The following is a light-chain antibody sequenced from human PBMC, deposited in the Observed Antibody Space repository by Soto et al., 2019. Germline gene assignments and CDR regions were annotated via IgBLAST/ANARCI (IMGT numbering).Light chain of an antibody. Sequence: QSVLTQPASVSGSPGQSITMSCTGTSSDVGGYNYVSWYQQHPGKAPKLMIYEVSNRPSGVSNRFSGSKSGNTASLTISGLQAEDEADYYCSSYTSSSTYYVFGTGTKVTVL. V-gene: IGLV2-14*01. CDR1: SSDVGGYNY. CDR3: SSYTSSSTYYV. J-gene: IGLJ1*01. CDR2: EVS.